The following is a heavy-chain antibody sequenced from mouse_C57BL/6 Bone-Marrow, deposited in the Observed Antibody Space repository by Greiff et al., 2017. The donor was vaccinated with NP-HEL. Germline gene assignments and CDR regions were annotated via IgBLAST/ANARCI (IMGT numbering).Heavy chain of an antibody. J-gene: IGHJ3*01. Sequence: QVQLQQSGAELARPGASVKLSCKASGYTFTSYGISWVKQRTGQGLEWIGEILPGSGSTNYNEKFKGKATFTADTSSNTAYMQLSSLTTEDSAIYYCARERSYGYDVGFAYWGQGTLVTVSA. V-gene: IGHV1-81*01. CDR2: ILPGSGST. CDR1: GYTFTSYG. D-gene: IGHD2-2*01. CDR3: ARERSYGYDVGFAY.